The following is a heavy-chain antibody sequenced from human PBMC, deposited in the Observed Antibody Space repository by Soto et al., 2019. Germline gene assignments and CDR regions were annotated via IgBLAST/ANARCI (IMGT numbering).Heavy chain of an antibody. J-gene: IGHJ5*02. D-gene: IGHD2-2*01. CDR1: GGSSSSSSYY. V-gene: IGHV4-39*07. CDR3: ARAIYCSSTSCYEYNWFDP. Sequence: SETLSLTCTVSGGSSSSSSYYWGWIRQPPGKGLEWIGEINHSGSTNYNPSLKSRVTISVDTSKNQFSLKLSSVTAADTAVYYCARAIYCSSTSCYEYNWFDPWGQGTLVTVSS. CDR2: INHSGST.